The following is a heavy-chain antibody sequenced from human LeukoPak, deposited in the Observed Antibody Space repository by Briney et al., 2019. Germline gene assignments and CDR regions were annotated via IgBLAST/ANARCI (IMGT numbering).Heavy chain of an antibody. Sequence: SETLSLTCTVSGGSISGYYWSWIRQPAGEGLEWIGRIYTTGNTFYNPFLKSRVTMSVDTSNNQFSLKLNSVTAADTAVYYCARGGVVVAATFDYWGQGTLVTVSS. J-gene: IGHJ4*02. V-gene: IGHV4-4*07. CDR3: ARGGVVVAATFDY. CDR2: IYTTGNT. D-gene: IGHD2-15*01. CDR1: GGSISGYY.